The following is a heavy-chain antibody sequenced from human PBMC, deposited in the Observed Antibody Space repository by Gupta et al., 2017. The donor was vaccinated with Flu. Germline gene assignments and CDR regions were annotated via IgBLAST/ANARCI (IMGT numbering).Heavy chain of an antibody. D-gene: IGHD2-2*01. CDR1: GFAFSSSW. J-gene: IGHJ6*02. CDR2: INQDGSEK. CDR3: ARDYCRSVSCYDYGMDV. V-gene: IGHV3-7*01. Sequence: EVLLVVSGGGLAQPGGSLRLSCAVPGFAFSSSWMSWVRQAPGRGLEWVANINQDGSEKYYVDSVKGRFTISRDNAKDSLYLHMNSLRAEDTAVYYCARDYCRSVSCYDYGMDVWGQGTTVTVSS.